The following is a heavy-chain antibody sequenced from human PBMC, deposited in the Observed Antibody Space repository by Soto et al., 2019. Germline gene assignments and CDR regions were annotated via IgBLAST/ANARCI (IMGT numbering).Heavy chain of an antibody. CDR2: ISSSSSNI. CDR3: ARRGLRSGYCSGGSCYLIDY. D-gene: IGHD2-15*01. V-gene: IGHV3-48*02. Sequence: EVQLVESGGGLVQPGGSLRLSCAASGFTFSSYSMNWVRQAPGKGLEWVSYISSSSSNIYYADSVKGPFTISRDNDKNSLYLQRNSLRDEDTAVYYCARRGLRSGYCSGGSCYLIDYSCQRTLVTVST. J-gene: IGHJ4*02. CDR1: GFTFSSYS.